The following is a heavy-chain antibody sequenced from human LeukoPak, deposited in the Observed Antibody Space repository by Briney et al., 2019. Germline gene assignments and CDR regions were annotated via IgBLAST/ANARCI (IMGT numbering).Heavy chain of an antibody. J-gene: IGHJ4*02. CDR3: ARGGDYFDY. CDR2: ISSSGSTI. V-gene: IGHV3-48*04. CDR1: GFIFSTYS. Sequence: GGSLRLSCASSGFIFSTYSINWLRQAPGKGLEWISYISSSGSTIYYADSVKGRFTISRDNAKNSLFLQMNSLRAEDTAGYYCARGGDYFDYWGQGTMVTVSS.